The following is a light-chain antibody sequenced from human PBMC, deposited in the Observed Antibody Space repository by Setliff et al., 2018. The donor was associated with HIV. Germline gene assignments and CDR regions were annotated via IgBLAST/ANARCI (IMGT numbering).Light chain of an antibody. V-gene: IGLV3-21*04. CDR3: QVWDTSSDHPG. J-gene: IGLJ1*01. CDR2: YDS. CDR1: DIGSKS. Sequence: SYELTQPPSVSVAPGKTARITCGGNDIGSKSVHWYQQKPGQAPVLVIYYDSDRPSGIPERFSGFNSGNTATLTISRVEAGDEADYYCQVWDTSSDHPGFGNGTKVTV.